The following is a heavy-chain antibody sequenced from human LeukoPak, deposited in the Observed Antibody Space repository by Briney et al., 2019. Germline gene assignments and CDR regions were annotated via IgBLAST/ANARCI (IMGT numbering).Heavy chain of an antibody. V-gene: IGHV3-23*01. CDR1: GFTFSHIG. CDR3: AKALYDSPLTGDP. J-gene: IGHJ5*02. CDR2: IHPNGVNT. Sequence: QPGGTLRLSCEASGFTFSHIGMAWVRQAPGKGLEWVSSIHPNGVNTHYADSVKGRFTISRDNSKNTLFLQMNSLRVEDTATYYCAKALYDSPLTGDPWGQGTLVTVSS. D-gene: IGHD3-22*01.